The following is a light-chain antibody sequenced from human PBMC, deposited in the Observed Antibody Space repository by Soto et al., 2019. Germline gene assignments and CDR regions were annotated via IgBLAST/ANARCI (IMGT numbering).Light chain of an antibody. CDR3: QQYGSSPKT. Sequence: TVLTQSPGTLSLSPGERATLSCRASQSVSSSYLAWYQQKPGQAPRLLIYGASSRATGIPDTFSGRGSGTDFTLTTSRLEPEDFAVYYCQQYGSSPKTFGPGTKVDIK. CDR2: GAS. J-gene: IGKJ1*01. V-gene: IGKV3-20*01. CDR1: QSVSSSY.